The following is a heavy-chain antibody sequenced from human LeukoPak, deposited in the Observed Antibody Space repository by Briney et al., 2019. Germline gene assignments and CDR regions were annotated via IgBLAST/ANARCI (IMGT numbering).Heavy chain of an antibody. Sequence: KPSETLSLTCTVSGYSISSGYYWSWIRQPPGKGLEWIGYIYYSGSTNYNSSLKSRVTILVDMSKNQFSLKLSSVTAADTAVYYCARVTGYMIEDYFDSWGQGTLVTVSS. V-gene: IGHV4-61*01. CDR1: GYSISSGYY. CDR2: IYYSGST. D-gene: IGHD3-22*01. J-gene: IGHJ4*02. CDR3: ARVTGYMIEDYFDS.